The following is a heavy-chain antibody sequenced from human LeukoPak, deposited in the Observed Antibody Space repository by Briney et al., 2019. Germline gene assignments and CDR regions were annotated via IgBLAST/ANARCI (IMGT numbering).Heavy chain of an antibody. Sequence: GASVKVSCKGSNYRFTDFYIHWVRQAPGQGLEWMGWVNTYSGATNYAQKFQDRVTMTTDTSINTAFLDLSRLTPDDTAIYYCARNGKFDDWFDPWGPGTLVALSS. D-gene: IGHD1-26*01. CDR1: NYRFTDFY. J-gene: IGHJ5*02. CDR3: ARNGKFDDWFDP. CDR2: VNTYSGAT. V-gene: IGHV1-2*02.